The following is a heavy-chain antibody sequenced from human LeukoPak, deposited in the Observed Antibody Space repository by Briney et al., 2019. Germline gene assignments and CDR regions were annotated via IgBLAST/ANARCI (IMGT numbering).Heavy chain of an antibody. CDR1: AITFSSYG. Sequence: PGGSLRLSCAASAITFSSYGMHWVRQAPGKGLEWVALIWNDGSNKYYVDSVKGRFSISRDNAKNTLYLQMNSLRDDDTAVYYCARGGVASGYDSWGQGTLVTVSS. V-gene: IGHV3-33*03. CDR2: IWNDGSNK. D-gene: IGHD5-12*01. J-gene: IGHJ4*02. CDR3: ARGGVASGYDS.